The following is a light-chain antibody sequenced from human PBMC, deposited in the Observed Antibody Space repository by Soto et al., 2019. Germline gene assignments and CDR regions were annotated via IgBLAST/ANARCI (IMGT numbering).Light chain of an antibody. CDR3: LQDYNYALT. J-gene: IGKJ3*01. V-gene: IGKV1-6*01. CDR2: AAS. Sequence: AIQMTQSPSSLSASVGDRVTITCRASQVIRNDLGWYQQKPGKAPKLLIYAASSLQSGVPSRFSGSGSGTDFTLTISSLHPEDFATYYCLQDYNYALTVGPGTKVDIK. CDR1: QVIRND.